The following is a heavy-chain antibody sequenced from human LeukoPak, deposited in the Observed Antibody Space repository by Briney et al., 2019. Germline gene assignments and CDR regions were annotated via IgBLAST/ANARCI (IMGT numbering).Heavy chain of an antibody. CDR2: ISGSGGNT. CDR1: GFTFRIYA. V-gene: IGHV3-23*01. D-gene: IGHD4-23*01. Sequence: GGSLRLSCAAFGFTFRIYAMSWIRQAPGKGLEWVSSISGSGGNTFYADSVKGRFTISRDNSKNTLYLQMNSLRAEDTAIYYCAKDDNSRADDYWGQGTLVTVSS. J-gene: IGHJ4*02. CDR3: AKDDNSRADDY.